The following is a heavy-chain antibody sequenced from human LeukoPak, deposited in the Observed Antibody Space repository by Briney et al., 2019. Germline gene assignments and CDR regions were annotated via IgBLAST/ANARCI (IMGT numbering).Heavy chain of an antibody. J-gene: IGHJ4*02. Sequence: PGGSLRLSCAASGFTFSSYGMNWVRQAPGKGLEWVSSISGSGDSTYYSDSVKGRLTISRDNSKNTLYLQMSSLRAEDTAVYYCAKRMITFGGLKGGFDFWGREPWSPSPQ. CDR1: GFTFSSYG. D-gene: IGHD3-16*01. CDR2: ISGSGDST. V-gene: IGHV3-23*01. CDR3: AKRMITFGGLKGGFDF.